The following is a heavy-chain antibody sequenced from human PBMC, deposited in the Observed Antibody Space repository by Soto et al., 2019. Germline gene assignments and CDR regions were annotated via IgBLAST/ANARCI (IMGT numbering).Heavy chain of an antibody. CDR2: IIPIFGTA. D-gene: IGHD6-6*01. CDR1: GGTFSSYA. V-gene: IGHV1-69*13. Sequence: VASVKVSCKASGGTFSSYAISWVRQAPGQGLEWMGGIIPIFGTANYAQKFQGRVTITADESTSTAYMELSSLRSEDTAVYYCARPQAVQQLVPFDYWGQGTLVTVSS. J-gene: IGHJ4*02. CDR3: ARPQAVQQLVPFDY.